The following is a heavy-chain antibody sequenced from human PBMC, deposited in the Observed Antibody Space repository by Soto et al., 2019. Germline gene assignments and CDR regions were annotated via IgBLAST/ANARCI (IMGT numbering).Heavy chain of an antibody. J-gene: IGHJ5*01. CDR1: GFSLRTSGLG. CDR3: VRSLRLGHQSGGNYCWWDS. D-gene: IGHD2-8*02. Sequence: GPTLVNPTQTLTLTCTFSGFSLRTSGLGVGWIRQSPGKALEWLALIFWDDDKRHSPSLKSRVTITKDTSRSQVALTMANMDPVVTGTDCCVRSLRLGHQSGGNYCWWDSWGQGTLVTVS. V-gene: IGHV2-5*04. CDR2: IFWDDDK.